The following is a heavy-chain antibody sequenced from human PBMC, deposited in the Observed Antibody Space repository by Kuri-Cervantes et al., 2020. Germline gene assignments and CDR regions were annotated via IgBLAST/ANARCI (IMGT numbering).Heavy chain of an antibody. D-gene: IGHD1-20*01. CDR2: IDWDDDK. V-gene: IGHV2-70*04. CDR1: GFSLSTGGMR. Sequence: SGPTLVKPTQTLTLTCTFSGFSLSTGGMRVSWIRQPPGKALEWLARIDWDDDKFYSTSLKTRLTISKDTSKNQVVLTMTNMDPVDTGTYYCARKILTGPFDYWGQGTLVTVSS. J-gene: IGHJ4*02. CDR3: ARKILTGPFDY.